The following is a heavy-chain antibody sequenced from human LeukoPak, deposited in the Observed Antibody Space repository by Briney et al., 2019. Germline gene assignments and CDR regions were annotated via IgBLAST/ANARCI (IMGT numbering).Heavy chain of an antibody. V-gene: IGHV5-51*01. J-gene: IGHJ4*02. D-gene: IGHD3-10*01. CDR3: ARPYYYGLGSSPFDY. Sequence: GESLKISCKGSGYSFTSYWIGWVRQMPGKGLECMGIIYPGDSDTRYSPSFQGQVTISADKSISTAYLQWSSLKASDTAMYYCARPYYYGLGSSPFDYWGQGTLVTVSS. CDR1: GYSFTSYW. CDR2: IYPGDSDT.